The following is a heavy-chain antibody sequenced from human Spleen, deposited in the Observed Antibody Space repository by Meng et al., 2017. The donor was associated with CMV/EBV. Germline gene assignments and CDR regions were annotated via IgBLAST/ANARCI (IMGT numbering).Heavy chain of an antibody. J-gene: IGHJ4*02. V-gene: IGHV4-39*07. CDR3: ARVVEGPAIFGVLISYYFDY. D-gene: IGHD3-3*01. CDR1: GGSISNNSYY. CDR2: IYYSGRT. Sequence: GSLRLSCTVSGGSISNNSYYWAWIRQPPGKGLEWIGTIYYSGRTYYHPSLKSRVTMSVDTSKNQFSLRLSSVTAADTAVYYCARVVEGPAIFGVLISYYFDYWGQGTLVTVSS.